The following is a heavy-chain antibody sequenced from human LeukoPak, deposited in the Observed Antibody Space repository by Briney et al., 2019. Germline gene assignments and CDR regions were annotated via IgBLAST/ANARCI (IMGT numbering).Heavy chain of an antibody. CDR3: AREVVPQDNWFDP. D-gene: IGHD2-15*01. CDR2: ISYDGSNK. J-gene: IGHJ5*02. CDR1: GFTFSSYA. V-gene: IGHV3-30-3*01. Sequence: GGSLRLSCAASGFTFSSYAMHWVRQAPGKGLEWVAVISYDGSNKYYADSVKGRFTISSDNSKNTLYLQMNSLRAEDTAVYYCAREVVPQDNWFDPWGQGTLVTVSS.